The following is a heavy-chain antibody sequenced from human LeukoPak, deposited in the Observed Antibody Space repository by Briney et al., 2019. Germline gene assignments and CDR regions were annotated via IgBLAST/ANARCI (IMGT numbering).Heavy chain of an antibody. CDR3: AREKVVTTFHNYYYYGMDV. CDR1: GFTFTSYS. J-gene: IGHJ6*02. CDR2: IWYDGSNK. V-gene: IGHV3-33*08. D-gene: IGHD2-21*02. Sequence: GGSLRLSCAASGFTFTSYSMSWVRQAPGKGLEWVAVIWYDGSNKYYADSVKGRFTISRDNSKNTLYLQMNSLRAEDTAVYYCAREKVVTTFHNYYYYGMDVWGQGTTVTVSS.